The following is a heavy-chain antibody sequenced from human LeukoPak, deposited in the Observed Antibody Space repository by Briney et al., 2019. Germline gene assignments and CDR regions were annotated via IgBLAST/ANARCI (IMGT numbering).Heavy chain of an antibody. CDR3: ARVPRTSSFRTRFDY. J-gene: IGHJ4*02. CDR2: MNPNSGNT. V-gene: IGHV1-8*03. CDR1: GYTFTSYD. D-gene: IGHD6-6*01. Sequence: ASVKVSCKASGYTFTSYDINWVRQATGQGLEWMGWMNPNSGNTGYAQKFQDRVTITRNTSISTAYMELSSLRSEDTAVYYCARVPRTSSFRTRFDYWGQGTLVTVSS.